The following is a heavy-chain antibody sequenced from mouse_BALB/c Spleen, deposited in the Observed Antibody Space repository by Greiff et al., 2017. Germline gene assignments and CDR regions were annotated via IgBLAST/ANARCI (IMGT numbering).Heavy chain of an antibody. CDR1: GYSITSDYA. CDR2: ISYSGST. V-gene: IGHV3-2*02. D-gene: IGHD1-1*01. CDR3: ARSDYYGSSPY. Sequence: EVKLEESGPGLVKPSQSLSLTCTVTGYSITSDYAWNWIRQFPGNKLEWMGYISYSGSTSYNPSLKSRISITRDTSKNQFFLQLNSVTTEDTATYYCARSDYYGSSPYWGQGTTLTVSS. J-gene: IGHJ2*01.